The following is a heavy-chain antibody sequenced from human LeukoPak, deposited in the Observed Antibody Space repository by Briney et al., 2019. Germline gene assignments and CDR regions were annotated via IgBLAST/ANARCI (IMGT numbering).Heavy chain of an antibody. CDR3: AKELDSSGYFDY. D-gene: IGHD3-22*01. Sequence: GGSLRLSCAASGFTFSSYWMHWVRQAPGKGLVWVSRISSDGTSTTYADSVKGRFTISRDNAKNTLYLQMNSLRAEDTAVYYCAKELDSSGYFDYWGQGTLVTVSS. J-gene: IGHJ4*02. CDR2: ISSDGTST. V-gene: IGHV3-74*01. CDR1: GFTFSSYW.